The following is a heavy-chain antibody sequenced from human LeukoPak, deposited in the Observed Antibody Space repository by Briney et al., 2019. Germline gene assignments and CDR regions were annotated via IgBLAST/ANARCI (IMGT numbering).Heavy chain of an antibody. V-gene: IGHV1-69*05. CDR1: GGTFSSYA. J-gene: IGHJ4*02. CDR3: ARDGPYYYDSGSYLIFDY. Sequence: SVKVSCKASGGTFSSYAISWVRQAPGQGLEWMGRIIPILGTANYAQKFQGRVTITTDESTSTAYMELSSLRSEDTAVYYCARDGPYYYDSGSYLIFDYWGQGTLVTVSS. CDR2: IIPILGTA. D-gene: IGHD3-10*01.